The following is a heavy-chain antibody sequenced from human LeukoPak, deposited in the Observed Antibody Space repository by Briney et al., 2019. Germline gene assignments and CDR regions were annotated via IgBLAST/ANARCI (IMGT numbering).Heavy chain of an antibody. J-gene: IGHJ4*02. D-gene: IGHD3-9*01. CDR3: ARSTSSEYDIYHFDY. V-gene: IGHV3-33*01. CDR2: ICYDGNNK. CDR1: GFTFSSYG. Sequence: PGRSLRLSCAASGFTFSSYGMHWVRQAPGKGLEWVAVICYDGNNKYYADSVKGRFTISRDNSKNTLYLQMNSLRAEDTAVYYCARSTSSEYDIYHFDYWGQGTLVTVSS.